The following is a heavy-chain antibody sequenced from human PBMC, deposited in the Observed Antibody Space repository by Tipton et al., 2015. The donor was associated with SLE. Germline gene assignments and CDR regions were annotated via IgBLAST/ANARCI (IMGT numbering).Heavy chain of an antibody. D-gene: IGHD5-12*01. CDR3: ARDPVDRGGFDI. V-gene: IGHV4-39*07. J-gene: IGHJ3*02. Sequence: TLSLTCSVSGGSINSGNYYWGWIRQSPGKEPEWIGNIYYSGTAYYNPSLKRRVSISVDTSKNQFSLRLNSVTAADTAVYYCARDPVDRGGFDIWGPGTMVTVSS. CDR1: GGSINSGNYY. CDR2: IYYSGTA.